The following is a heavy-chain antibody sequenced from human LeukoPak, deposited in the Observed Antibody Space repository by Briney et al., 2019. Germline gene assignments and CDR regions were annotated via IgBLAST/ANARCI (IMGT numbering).Heavy chain of an antibody. CDR3: ARAVGSSESNWFDP. Sequence: PSQTLSLTCTVSGGSISSGSYYWSWIRQPPGKGLEWIGRIYSSGSANYNPSLKSRVTISVDRSKNQFSLRLTSVTAADTAVYYCARAVGSSESNWFDPWGQGTLATVSS. V-gene: IGHV4-61*02. CDR1: GGSISSGSYY. J-gene: IGHJ5*02. CDR2: IYSSGSA. D-gene: IGHD1-26*01.